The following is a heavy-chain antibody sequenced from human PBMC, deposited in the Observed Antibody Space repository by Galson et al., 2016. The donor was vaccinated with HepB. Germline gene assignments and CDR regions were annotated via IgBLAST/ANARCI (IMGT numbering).Heavy chain of an antibody. CDR3: ARPYTYYFGSGSYFDVLHYGMDV. J-gene: IGHJ6*02. Sequence: SLRLSCAASGFRFSDYNMNWVRQAPGRGLEWVAYISASSGTIYYADSVKGRFTISRDNANNSLSLQMSSLRAEDTAFYYCARPYTYYFGSGSYFDVLHYGMDVWGQGTTFTVSS. CDR1: GFRFSDYN. CDR2: ISASSGTI. V-gene: IGHV3-48*01. D-gene: IGHD3-10*01.